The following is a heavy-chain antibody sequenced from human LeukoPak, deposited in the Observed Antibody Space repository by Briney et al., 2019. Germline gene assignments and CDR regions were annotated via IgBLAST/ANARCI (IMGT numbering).Heavy chain of an antibody. CDR3: ARVVKNLGAAYFDY. D-gene: IGHD3-16*01. CDR1: GGSISTSNYY. Sequence: SETLSLTCTVSGGSISTSNYYWGWIRQPPGRGLEWIGNIFYSGSTYYSPSLRSRVTISLDTSRNQFSLKLSSVTAADTAVYYCARVVKNLGAAYFDYWGQGTLVTVSS. CDR2: IFYSGST. J-gene: IGHJ4*02. V-gene: IGHV4-39*07.